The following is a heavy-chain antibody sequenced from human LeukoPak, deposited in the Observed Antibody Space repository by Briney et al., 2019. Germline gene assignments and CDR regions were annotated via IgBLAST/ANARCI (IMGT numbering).Heavy chain of an antibody. CDR2: IIPILGIA. J-gene: IGHJ6*02. V-gene: IGHV1-69*04. D-gene: IGHD2-2*01. CDR3: ARDLRSRYQLLYGMDV. CDR1: GGTFSSYA. Sequence: SVKVSCKASGGTFSSYAISWVRQAPGQGLEWMGRIIPILGIANYAQKFQGRVTITADKSTSTAYMELSSLRSEDTAVYYCARDLRSRYQLLYGMDVWGQGTTVTVSS.